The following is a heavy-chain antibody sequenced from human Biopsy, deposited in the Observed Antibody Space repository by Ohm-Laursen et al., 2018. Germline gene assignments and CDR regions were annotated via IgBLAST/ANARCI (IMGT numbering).Heavy chain of an antibody. J-gene: IGHJ5*02. D-gene: IGHD3-9*01. CDR2: IIPSSGKT. CDR3: AGVYSRRVSIFEASIFWFAP. Sequence: SVKVSCKASGYSFSTYDVKWVRQAREQGLEWMGWIIPSSGKTGYAQRFQGRVTLTMNTSISTAYMELSGLRSEDTAVYFCAGVYSRRVSIFEASIFWFAPWGQGTLVTVSS. V-gene: IGHV1-8*01. CDR1: GYSFSTYD.